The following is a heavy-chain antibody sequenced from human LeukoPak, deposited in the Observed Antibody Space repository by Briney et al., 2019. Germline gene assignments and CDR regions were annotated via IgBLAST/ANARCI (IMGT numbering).Heavy chain of an antibody. V-gene: IGHV4-34*01. Sequence: PSETLSLTCTVYGGSFIGYYCSWIRQPPGKGLEWIGEINHSGSTNYNPSPKSRVTISVDTSKNQFSLKLSSVTAADTAVYYCATNVLRYFDYSQPPPYVPYWGQGTLVTVSS. CDR3: ATNVLRYFDYSQPPPYVPY. D-gene: IGHD3-9*01. J-gene: IGHJ4*02. CDR2: INHSGST. CDR1: GGSFIGYY.